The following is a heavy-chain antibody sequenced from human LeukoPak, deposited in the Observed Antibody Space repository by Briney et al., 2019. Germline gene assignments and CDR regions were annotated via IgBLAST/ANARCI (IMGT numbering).Heavy chain of an antibody. CDR1: GFTFSSYG. CDR3: TRGGYCSSTSCYYYYYYGMDV. D-gene: IGHD2-2*01. Sequence: GGSLRLSCAASGFTFSSYGMNWVRQAPGKGLEWVSSISSSSSYIYYADSVKGRFTISRDNAKNSLYLQMNSLKTEDTAVYYCTRGGYCSSTSCYYYYYYGMDVWGQGTTVTVSS. CDR2: ISSSSSYI. J-gene: IGHJ6*02. V-gene: IGHV3-21*04.